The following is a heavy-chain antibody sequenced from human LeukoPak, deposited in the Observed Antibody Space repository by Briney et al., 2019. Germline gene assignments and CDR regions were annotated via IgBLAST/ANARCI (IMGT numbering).Heavy chain of an antibody. CDR1: GFTLSSKA. J-gene: IGHJ5*02. CDR3: AVNPDYYDSSGYP. D-gene: IGHD3-22*01. V-gene: IGHV3-23*01. CDR2: ISGSGGST. Sequence: GGSLRLSCAASGFTLSSKAMSWVRQAPGKGREWVSAISGSGGSTYYADSVKGRFTISRDNSKNTLYLQMNSLRAEDTAVYYCAVNPDYYDSSGYPWGQGTLVTVSS.